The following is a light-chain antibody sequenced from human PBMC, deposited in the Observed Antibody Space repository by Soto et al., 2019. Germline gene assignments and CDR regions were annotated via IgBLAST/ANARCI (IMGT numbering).Light chain of an antibody. J-gene: IGLJ3*02. CDR2: YIS. V-gene: IGLV7-46*01. Sequence: QAVVTQEPSLTVSPGGTVTLTCGSSTGAVTSDHWPYWFQQKPGQAPRTLIYYISSNHSWTPARFSGSLLGGKAALALSGAQPEDEADYYCLLSYSGAWVFGGGTQLTVL. CDR3: LLSYSGAWV. CDR1: TGAVTSDHW.